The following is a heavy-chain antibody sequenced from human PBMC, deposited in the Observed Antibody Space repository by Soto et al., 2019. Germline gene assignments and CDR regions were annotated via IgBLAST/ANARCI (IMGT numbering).Heavy chain of an antibody. V-gene: IGHV3-23*01. Sequence: GGSLRLSCAASGFTFSSYAMSWVRQAPGKRLEWVSAISGSGGSTYYADSVKGRYTISRDNSKNKLYLQMNSLRAEDTAVYYCAKLRITMVRDLGWFDPWGQGTLVTVSS. CDR3: AKLRITMVRDLGWFDP. J-gene: IGHJ5*02. D-gene: IGHD3-10*01. CDR1: GFTFSSYA. CDR2: ISGSGGST.